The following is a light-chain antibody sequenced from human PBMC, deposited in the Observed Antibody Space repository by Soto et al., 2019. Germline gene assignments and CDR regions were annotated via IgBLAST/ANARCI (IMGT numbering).Light chain of an antibody. J-gene: IGKJ2*01. CDR1: QSISSY. V-gene: IGKV1-39*01. Sequence: DIQMTQSTSSLSASVGDRVTITCRASQSISSYLNWFQLKPGKAPKLLIYAASTLQSGVPSRFSGSGSGTDFTLTISSLQPEDFATYYCQQSYSTPYTFGQRTKLEIK. CDR3: QQSYSTPYT. CDR2: AAS.